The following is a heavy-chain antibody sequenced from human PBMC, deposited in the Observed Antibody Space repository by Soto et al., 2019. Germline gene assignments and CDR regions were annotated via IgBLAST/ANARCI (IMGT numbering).Heavy chain of an antibody. J-gene: IGHJ4*02. Sequence: GGSLRLSCAASGFTFSSYGMHWVRQAPGKGLEWVAVIWYDGSNKYYADSVKGRFTISRDNSKNTLYLQMNSLRAEDTAVYYWASDARKQLVCGYPDYWGQGTLVTVSS. CDR1: GFTFSSYG. D-gene: IGHD6-6*01. CDR2: IWYDGSNK. CDR3: ASDARKQLVCGYPDY. V-gene: IGHV3-33*01.